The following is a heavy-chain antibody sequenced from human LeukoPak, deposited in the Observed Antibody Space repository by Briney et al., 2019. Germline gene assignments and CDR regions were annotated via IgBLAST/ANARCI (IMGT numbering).Heavy chain of an antibody. CDR1: GVSISSTSNQ. CDR2: IYCSGNT. D-gene: IGHD3-10*01. CDR3: ARAINGVIILYYFYYMDV. J-gene: IGHJ6*03. V-gene: IGHV4-39*07. Sequence: SETLSLTCTVSGVSISSTSNQWGWIRQPPGKGLEWIGSIYCSGNTHYNPSLKSRVTISVDTSKNQFSLRLRSVTAADTAVYYCARAINGVIILYYFYYMDVWGKGTTVTVSS.